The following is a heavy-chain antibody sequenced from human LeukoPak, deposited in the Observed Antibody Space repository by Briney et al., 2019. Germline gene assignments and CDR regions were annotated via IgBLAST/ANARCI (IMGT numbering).Heavy chain of an antibody. CDR3: ARGGAVEGRNAFDI. Sequence: SETLSLTCTVSGGSISTSSYYWSWIRQPAGKGLEWIGRIYTSGSTNYNPSLKSRVTISLDKSKNQFSLNLSSMTAADTALYYCARGGAVEGRNAFDIWGQGTMVTVSS. D-gene: IGHD6-19*01. V-gene: IGHV4-61*02. CDR1: GGSISTSSYY. CDR2: IYTSGST. J-gene: IGHJ3*02.